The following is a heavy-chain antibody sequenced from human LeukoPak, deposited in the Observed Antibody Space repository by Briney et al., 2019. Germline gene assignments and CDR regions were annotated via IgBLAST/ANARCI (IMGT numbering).Heavy chain of an antibody. CDR1: GYSFTSYW. V-gene: IGHV5-51*01. Sequence: SLNLYGKWSGYSFTSYWMGGVRQMPGTCLDWMGIIYPWYSDTRYSPSFQGQVPISADKSISNAYLQWSSLKASDTAMYYCARLRRYSNYYQDNWFDPWGQGTMVTVSS. CDR2: IYPWYSDT. D-gene: IGHD4-11*01. CDR3: ARLRRYSNYYQDNWFDP. J-gene: IGHJ5*02.